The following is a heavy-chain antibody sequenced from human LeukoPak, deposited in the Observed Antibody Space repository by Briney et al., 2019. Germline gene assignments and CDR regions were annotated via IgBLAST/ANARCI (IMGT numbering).Heavy chain of an antibody. V-gene: IGHV4-39*07. J-gene: IGHJ6*03. Sequence: SETLSLTCTVSGGSISSNSYYWGWIRQPPGKGLEWLGSIYYSGSTYYNPSLKRRVTISVDTSKNQFSLKLSSVTAADTAVYYCARENVDTAMDYYYYYYMDVWGKGTTVTVSS. CDR2: IYYSGST. D-gene: IGHD5-18*01. CDR3: ARENVDTAMDYYYYYYMDV. CDR1: GGSISSNSYY.